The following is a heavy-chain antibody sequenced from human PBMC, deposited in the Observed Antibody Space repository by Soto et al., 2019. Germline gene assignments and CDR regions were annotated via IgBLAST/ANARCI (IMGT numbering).Heavy chain of an antibody. CDR1: GFTFSSYA. J-gene: IGHJ6*02. CDR2: ISYDGSNK. D-gene: IGHD3-10*01. V-gene: IGHV3-30-3*01. Sequence: GGSLRLSCAASGFTFSSYAMHWVRQAPGKGLEWVAVISYDGSNKYYADSVKGRCTISRDNSKNTLYLQMNSLRAEDASVYYCARDVSPSDHYYYGSGSYWYYYYYGMDVWGQGTTVTVSS. CDR3: ARDVSPSDHYYYGSGSYWYYYYYGMDV.